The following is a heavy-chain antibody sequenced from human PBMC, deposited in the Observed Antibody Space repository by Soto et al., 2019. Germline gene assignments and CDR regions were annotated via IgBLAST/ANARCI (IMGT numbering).Heavy chain of an antibody. V-gene: IGHV1-18*01. J-gene: IGHJ4*02. CDR3: ARDEGGYLMSIVYYMAHHFDV. Sequence: ASLPVSCKAAGSTFTHFYITWVRQAPGQGLEWMGAISPHNFNTNYAQKFRGRVTLTTEKSTNTAYMDLRSLTSDDTAVYYCARDEGGYLMSIVYYMAHHFDVWCQGVLVTVVS. CDR2: ISPHNFNT. D-gene: IGHD3-10*01. CDR1: GSTFTHFY.